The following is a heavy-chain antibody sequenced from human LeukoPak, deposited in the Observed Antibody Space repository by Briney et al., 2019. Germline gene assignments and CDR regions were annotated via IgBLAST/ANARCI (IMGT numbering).Heavy chain of an antibody. V-gene: IGHV1-69*13. Sequence: TVKVSCKASGGTFSSYAISWVRQAPGQGLEWMGGIIPIFGTANYAQKFQGRVAITADESTSTAYMELSSLRSEDTAVYYCARGLELRPDYFDYWGQGTPVTVSS. CDR3: ARGLELRPDYFDY. CDR1: GGTFSSYA. D-gene: IGHD1-7*01. J-gene: IGHJ4*02. CDR2: IIPIFGTA.